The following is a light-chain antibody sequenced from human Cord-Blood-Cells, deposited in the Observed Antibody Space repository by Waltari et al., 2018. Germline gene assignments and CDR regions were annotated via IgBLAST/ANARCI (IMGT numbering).Light chain of an antibody. J-gene: IGLJ3*02. V-gene: IGLV2-14*01. CDR3: SSYTSSSTLV. CDR2: DVS. CDR1: SSDVGGYNY. Sequence: QSALTQPASVSGSPGPSITISCTGTSSDVGGYNYVSWYQQHPVKAPKLMIYDVSNRPAGVTNRFSGSKAGNTASLTTYGLQAEYEADYYCSSYTSSSTLVFGGGTKLTVL.